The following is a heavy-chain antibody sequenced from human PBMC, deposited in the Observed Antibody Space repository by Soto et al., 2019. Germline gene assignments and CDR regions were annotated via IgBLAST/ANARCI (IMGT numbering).Heavy chain of an antibody. CDR3: ARANGAFHI. D-gene: IGHD2-8*01. CDR1: GYTFTSYA. CDR2: INAGNGNT. V-gene: IGHV1-3*01. Sequence: QVQLVQSGAEVKKPGASVKVSCKASGYTFTSYAMHWVRQAYGQRLEWMGWINAGNGNTKYSQKFQGRVTITMDTSASKGYLELSSLRSEDTAVFYCARANGAFHIWGQGKIVTVSS. J-gene: IGHJ3*02.